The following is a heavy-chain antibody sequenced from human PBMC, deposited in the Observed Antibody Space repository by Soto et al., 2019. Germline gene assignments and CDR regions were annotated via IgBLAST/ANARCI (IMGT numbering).Heavy chain of an antibody. D-gene: IGHD3-3*01. J-gene: IGHJ4*02. CDR2: ISGSGGST. CDR1: GFTFSSYA. CDR3: ATTNRPDYYDFWSGYYLDY. Sequence: GGSLRLSCAASGFTFSSYAMSWVRQAPGKGLEWVSAISGSGGSTYYADSVKGRFTISRDNSKNTLYLQMNSLRAEDTAVYYCATTNRPDYYDFWSGYYLDYWGQGTLVTVSS. V-gene: IGHV3-23*01.